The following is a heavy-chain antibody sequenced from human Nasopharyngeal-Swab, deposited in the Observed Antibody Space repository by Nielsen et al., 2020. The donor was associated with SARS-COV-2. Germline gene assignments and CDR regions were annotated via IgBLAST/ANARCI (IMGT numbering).Heavy chain of an antibody. J-gene: IGHJ4*02. D-gene: IGHD5-24*01. Sequence: GVLKISCAASGFTFSSYWMSWVRQTPGKGLEWVANIKQDGSEKYYVDSVKGRFTISRDNAKNSLYLQMNSLRAEDTAVYYCVRARDGYATWFYYWGQGTLVTVSS. V-gene: IGHV3-7*01. CDR3: VRARDGYATWFYY. CDR2: IKQDGSEK. CDR1: GFTFSSYW.